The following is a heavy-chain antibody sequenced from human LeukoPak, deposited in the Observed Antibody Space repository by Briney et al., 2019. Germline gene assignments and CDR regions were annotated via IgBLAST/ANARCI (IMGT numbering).Heavy chain of an antibody. CDR2: IYTSGST. D-gene: IGHD3-22*01. CDR3: ARDISLSSYYDSSGSPWFDP. J-gene: IGHJ5*02. V-gene: IGHV4-4*07. CDR1: GGSISSYY. Sequence: SETLSLTCTVSGGSISSYYWSWIRQPAGKGLEWIGRIYTSGSTNYNPSLKSRVTMSVDTSKNQFSLKLSSVTAADTAVYYCARDISLSSYYDSSGSPWFDPWGQGTLVTVSS.